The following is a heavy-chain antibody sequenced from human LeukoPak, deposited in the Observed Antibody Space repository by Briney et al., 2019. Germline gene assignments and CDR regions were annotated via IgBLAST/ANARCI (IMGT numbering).Heavy chain of an antibody. Sequence: GESLKISCKGSGYSFTSYWIAWVRQMPGKGLEWMGIIYPRDSDTRYSPSFQGQVTVSADKSISTAYLQWNTLEASDTAMYYCARRQYSGYDFDFWGQGTLVTVSS. D-gene: IGHD5-12*01. CDR1: GYSFTSYW. V-gene: IGHV5-51*01. J-gene: IGHJ4*02. CDR2: IYPRDSDT. CDR3: ARRQYSGYDFDF.